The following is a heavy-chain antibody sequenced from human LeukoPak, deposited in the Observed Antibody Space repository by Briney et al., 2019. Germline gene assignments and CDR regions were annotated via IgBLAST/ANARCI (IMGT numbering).Heavy chain of an antibody. J-gene: IGHJ3*02. CDR1: GGSFSGYY. CDR3: ARERGYCGGGCSVSVGVFDI. V-gene: IGHV4-34*01. Sequence: SETLSLTCAVYGGSFSGYYWSWIRQPPGKGLEWVGEINHSGSTNYNPSLKSRVTISVDTSKNQFSLKLTSVTAADTAVYYCARERGYCGGGCSVSVGVFDIWGQGTMVTVSS. D-gene: IGHD2-21*02. CDR2: INHSGST.